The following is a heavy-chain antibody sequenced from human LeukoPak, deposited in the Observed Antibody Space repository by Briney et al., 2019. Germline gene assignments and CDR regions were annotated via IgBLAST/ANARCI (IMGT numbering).Heavy chain of an antibody. J-gene: IGHJ4*02. D-gene: IGHD4-11*01. CDR3: AREPGATAVDTVTTGALDY. CDR1: GFSFNNYA. V-gene: IGHV3-30*03. Sequence: GGSLRLSCAASGFSFNNYAMYWVRQAPGKGLEWVALISYDGGDKYYAESMKGRFTISRDNAKNSLYLQMNSLRAEDTAVYYCAREPGATAVDTVTTGALDYWGQGTLVTVSS. CDR2: ISYDGGDK.